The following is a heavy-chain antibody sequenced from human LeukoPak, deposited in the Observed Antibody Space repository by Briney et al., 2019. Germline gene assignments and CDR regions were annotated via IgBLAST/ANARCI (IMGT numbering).Heavy chain of an antibody. CDR1: GFSLSTSGVG. CDR3: ARYTIAAAGNDY. Sequence: SGPTLVKPTQTLTLTCTFSGFSLSTSGVGVGWIRQPPGEALEWLALICWNDDKRYSPSLKSRLTITKDTSKNLVVLTMTNMDPVDTATYYCARYTIAAAGNDYWGQGTLVTVSS. V-gene: IGHV2-5*01. J-gene: IGHJ4*02. D-gene: IGHD6-13*01. CDR2: ICWNDDK.